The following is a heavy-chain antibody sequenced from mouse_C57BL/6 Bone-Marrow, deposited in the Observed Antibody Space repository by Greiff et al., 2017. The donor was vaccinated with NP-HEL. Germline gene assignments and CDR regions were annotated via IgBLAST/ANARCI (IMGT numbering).Heavy chain of an antibody. V-gene: IGHV2-9-1*01. CDR2: IWTGGGT. CDR1: GFSLTSYA. Sequence: QVQLKQSGPGLVAPSQSLSITCTVSGFSLTSYAISWVRQPPGKGLEWLGVIWTGGGTNYNSALKSRLSISKDNSKSQVFLKMNSLQTDDTARYYCARNDYSYYGSSPSLDYYAMDYWGQGTSVTVSS. J-gene: IGHJ4*01. CDR3: ARNDYSYYGSSPSLDYYAMDY. D-gene: IGHD1-1*01.